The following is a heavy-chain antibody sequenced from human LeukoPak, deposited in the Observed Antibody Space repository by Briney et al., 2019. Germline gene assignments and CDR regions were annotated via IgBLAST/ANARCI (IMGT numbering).Heavy chain of an antibody. CDR1: GYSFTAYY. CDR2: INIDSGGT. CDR3: VRDNLHYFDY. J-gene: IGHJ4*02. Sequence: GASVKVSCKASGYSFTAYYIHWVRQAPGQGPEWMGWINIDSGGTNYAQKFQGRVTMTRDTSISTAYMEVSSLRSDDTAVYYCVRDNLHYFDYWGQGTLVTVSS. V-gene: IGHV1-2*02.